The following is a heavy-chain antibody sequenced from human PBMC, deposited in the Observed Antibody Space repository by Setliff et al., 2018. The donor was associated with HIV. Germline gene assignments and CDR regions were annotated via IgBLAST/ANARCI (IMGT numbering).Heavy chain of an antibody. V-gene: IGHV4-59*01. CDR3: ASAGPYCGDDCPYNWLTP. D-gene: IGHD2-21*02. J-gene: IGHJ5*02. CDR2: VHHSGST. Sequence: SETLSLTCTVSSDSISSSYWTWIRQPPGQGLEWIGYVHHSGSTKYNASLRSRVTMSVDTSKNLFSLTLRSVTAADTAVYYCASAGPYCGDDCPYNWLTPWGQGTLVTVSA. CDR1: SDSISSSY.